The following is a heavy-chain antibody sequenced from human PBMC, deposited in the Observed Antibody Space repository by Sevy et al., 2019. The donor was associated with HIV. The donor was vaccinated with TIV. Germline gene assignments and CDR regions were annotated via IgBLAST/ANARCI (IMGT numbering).Heavy chain of an antibody. CDR2: IYSGGST. Sequence: GESLKISCAASGFTVSSNYMSWVRQAPGKGLEWVSVIYSGGSTYYADSVKGRFTIPSDNSKNTLYLQMNSLRAEDTAVYYCARVRYDSSGYFYYYGMDVWGQGTTVTVSS. J-gene: IGHJ6*02. V-gene: IGHV3-53*01. CDR3: ARVRYDSSGYFYYYGMDV. CDR1: GFTVSSNY. D-gene: IGHD3-22*01.